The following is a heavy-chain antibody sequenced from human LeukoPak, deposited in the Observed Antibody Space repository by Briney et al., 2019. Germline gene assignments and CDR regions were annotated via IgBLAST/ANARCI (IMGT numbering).Heavy chain of an antibody. CDR2: ISYDGSNK. D-gene: IGHD3-10*01. V-gene: IGHV3-30-3*01. CDR3: ARGLLWFEELFDAFDI. Sequence: GGSLRLSCAASGFTFSSYAMHWVRQAPGKGLEWVAVISYDGSNKYYADSVKGRFTISRDNSKNTLYLQMNSLRAEDTAVYYCARGLLWFEELFDAFDIWGQGTMVTVSS. J-gene: IGHJ3*02. CDR1: GFTFSSYA.